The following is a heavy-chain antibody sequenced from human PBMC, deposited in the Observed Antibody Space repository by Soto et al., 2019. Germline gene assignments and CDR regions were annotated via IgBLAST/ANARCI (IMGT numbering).Heavy chain of an antibody. D-gene: IGHD6-13*01. J-gene: IGHJ4*02. CDR1: GGSISSGDYF. Sequence: QVQLQESGPGLVKPSQTLSLTCTVSGGSISSGDYFRSWIRQPPGKGLEWIGYIYYSGSTYYNPSLXXRXTXLVDTSTNQFSLKLRSVTAADTAVYYCARVKAGVVYWGQGTLVTVFS. V-gene: IGHV4-30-4*01. CDR3: ARVKAGVVY. CDR2: IYYSGST.